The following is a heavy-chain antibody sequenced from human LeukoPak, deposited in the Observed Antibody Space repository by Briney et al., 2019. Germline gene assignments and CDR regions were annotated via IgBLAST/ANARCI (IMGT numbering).Heavy chain of an antibody. CDR1: GFTFSSYA. D-gene: IGHD3-16*02. CDR2: ISGSGGST. V-gene: IGHV3-23*01. J-gene: IGHJ3*02. CDR3: VCTFGGVIADAFDI. Sequence: PGGSLRLSCAASGFTFSSYAMSWVRQAPGKGLEWVSAISGSGGSTYYADSVKGRFTISRDNSKNTLYLQMNSLRAENTAVYYCVCTFGGVIADAFDIWGQGTMVTVSS.